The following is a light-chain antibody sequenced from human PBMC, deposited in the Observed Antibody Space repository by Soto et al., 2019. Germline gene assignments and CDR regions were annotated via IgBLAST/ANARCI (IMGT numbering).Light chain of an antibody. J-gene: IGKJ5*01. CDR3: QQLFDSPIT. V-gene: IGKV1-9*01. Sequence: IQLSRSPSVLSPSIGESVTITCRASQVISTSLAWYQVKPGKAPKLLIYAASTLESGVPSRFSATVSGTEFSLTITSLQPEDFATYYCQQLFDSPITFGQGTRLEI. CDR1: QVISTS. CDR2: AAS.